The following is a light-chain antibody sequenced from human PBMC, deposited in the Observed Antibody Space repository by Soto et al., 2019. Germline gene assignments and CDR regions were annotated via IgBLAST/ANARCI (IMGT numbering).Light chain of an antibody. Sequence: ESVLTQSPATLSLSPGERATLSCRASQSVGGFLAWYQQKSCQAPRLLIYDTSRRVTGIPARFSVSGSGTDFTLTIISLEPEDCAVYQCQHRSNWHPMYTFGQGTKLQIK. CDR3: QHRSNWHPMYT. CDR2: DTS. CDR1: QSVGGF. V-gene: IGKV3-11*01. J-gene: IGKJ2*01.